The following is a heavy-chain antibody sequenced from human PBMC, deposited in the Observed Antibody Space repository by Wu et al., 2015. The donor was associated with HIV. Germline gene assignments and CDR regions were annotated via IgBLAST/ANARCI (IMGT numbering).Heavy chain of an antibody. CDR3: ARDYLDRSGYDPGIVFDY. CDR2: IIPIFGSA. CDR1: GGTFNNYA. D-gene: IGHD5-12*01. Sequence: QVQLVQSGAEVKKPGSSVKVSCKASGGTFNNYAIAWVRQAPGQGLEWMGRIIPIFGSANYAQNFQGRVTITADESTSTAYMELSSLRSEDTAVYYCARDYLDRSGYDPGIVFDYWGQGTLVTVSS. V-gene: IGHV1-69*13. J-gene: IGHJ4*02.